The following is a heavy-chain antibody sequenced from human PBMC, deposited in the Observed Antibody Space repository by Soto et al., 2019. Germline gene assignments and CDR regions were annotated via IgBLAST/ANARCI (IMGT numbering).Heavy chain of an antibody. CDR1: GTSIQSSTFY. CDR2: FFYDGCS. Sequence: SETLSLTFTVLGTSIQSSTFYWAWIRQPPGTGLVSFVIFFYDGCSWYYPPLKSRIAMAVDRYMNQFCLELSSVSAADTAVYSFARHPGYCSGRRCYVYY. V-gene: IGHV4-39*01. D-gene: IGHD2-2*01. J-gene: IGHJ6*03. CDR3: ARHPGYCSGRRCYVYY.